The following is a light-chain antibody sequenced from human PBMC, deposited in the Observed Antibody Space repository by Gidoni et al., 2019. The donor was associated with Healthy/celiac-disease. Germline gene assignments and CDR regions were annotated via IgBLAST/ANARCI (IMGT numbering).Light chain of an antibody. J-gene: IGLJ3*02. Sequence: QSALTQPASVSRSPGQSITISCTGTSSDVGGYNHVSWYQQHPGKAPKLMIYDVSNRPPGVSNRFSGSKSGNTASLTISGLQAEDEADYYCSSYTSSSSWVFGGGTKLTVL. CDR2: DVS. CDR1: SSDVGGYNH. V-gene: IGLV2-14*01. CDR3: SSYTSSSSWV.